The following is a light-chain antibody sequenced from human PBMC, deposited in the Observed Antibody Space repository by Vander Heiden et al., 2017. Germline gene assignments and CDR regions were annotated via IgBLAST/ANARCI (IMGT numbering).Light chain of an antibody. CDR2: AAS. Sequence: IQLTQSPSSLSASLGDRVTITCRASQGVISYLAWYQQKPGKAPKLLNYAASTWQSGVPRRFSGSGSGTDFTLTSSSLQPENFANYYCQHLNSYHPFGHGTKVDIK. CDR3: QHLNSYHP. J-gene: IGKJ3*01. V-gene: IGKV1-9*01. CDR1: QGVISY.